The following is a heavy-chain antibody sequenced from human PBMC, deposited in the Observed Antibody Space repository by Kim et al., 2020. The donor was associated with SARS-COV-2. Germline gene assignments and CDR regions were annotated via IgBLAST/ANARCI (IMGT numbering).Heavy chain of an antibody. J-gene: IGHJ4*02. CDR2: ISYDGSNK. CDR3: ARFSAARRYYYDSSGYYNFDY. CDR1: GFTFSSYA. D-gene: IGHD3-22*01. Sequence: GGSLRLSCAASGFTFSSYAMHWVRQAPGKGLEWVAVISYDGSNKYYADSVKGRFTISRDNSKNTLYLQMNSLRAEDTAVYYCARFSAARRYYYDSSGYYNFDYWGQGTLVTVSS. V-gene: IGHV3-30-3*01.